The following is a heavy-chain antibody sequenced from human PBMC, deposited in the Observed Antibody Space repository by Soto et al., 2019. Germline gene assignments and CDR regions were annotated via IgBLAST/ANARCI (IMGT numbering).Heavy chain of an antibody. J-gene: IGHJ3*02. Sequence: EVQLVESGGGLVQPGGSLKLSCAASGFTVSGPAVHWVRQASGKGLEWVGRIRSKTNSYATAYAASVKGRFTISRDDSKNTEYLQMNSLNTEDTAVYYCTSHLGELSFRRAFDIWGQGTMVTVSS. CDR2: IRSKTNSYAT. D-gene: IGHD3-16*02. V-gene: IGHV3-73*01. CDR1: GFTVSGPA. CDR3: TSHLGELSFRRAFDI.